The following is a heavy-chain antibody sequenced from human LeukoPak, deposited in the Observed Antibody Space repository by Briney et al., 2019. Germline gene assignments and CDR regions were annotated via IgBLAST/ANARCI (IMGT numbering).Heavy chain of an antibody. J-gene: IGHJ1*01. Sequence: VKPSETLSLTCTASGGSISSYYWSWIRQPPGKGLEWIGYIYYSGSTNYNPSLKSRVTISVDTSKNQFSLKLSSVTAADTAVYYCASASYGDYRTFQHWGQGTLVTVSS. CDR1: GGSISSYY. CDR2: IYYSGST. CDR3: ASASYGDYRTFQH. V-gene: IGHV4-59*01. D-gene: IGHD4-17*01.